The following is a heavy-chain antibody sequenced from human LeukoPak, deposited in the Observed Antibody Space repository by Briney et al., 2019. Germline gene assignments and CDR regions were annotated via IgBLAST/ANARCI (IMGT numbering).Heavy chain of an antibody. CDR2: ISNSGGNT. CDR3: AKDRAPYCSSSSCYGNFDY. V-gene: IGHV3-23*01. D-gene: IGHD2-2*01. CDR1: GFTFSSYV. J-gene: IGHJ4*02. Sequence: GGSLRLSCAASGFTFSSYVMSWVRQAPGKGLEWVSSISNSGGNTYYADSVKGRFTISRDNSKNTLFLQMNRLRAEDTALYYCAKDRAPYCSSSSCYGNFDYWGQGTLVTVSS.